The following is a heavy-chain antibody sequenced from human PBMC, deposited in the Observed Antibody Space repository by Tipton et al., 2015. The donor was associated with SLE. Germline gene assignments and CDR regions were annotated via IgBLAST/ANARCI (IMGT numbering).Heavy chain of an antibody. CDR1: GASIGSHH. D-gene: IGHD6-19*01. Sequence: TLSLTCTVSGASIGSHHWTWIRQPPGKGLEWIGDIFYSGGTNYSPFLNSRITISVDTSKNQLSLNVTSMTAADTAVYYCARLAVAGMWYYFDFWGQGAPVTVSS. CDR2: IFYSGGT. J-gene: IGHJ4*02. V-gene: IGHV4-59*11. CDR3: ARLAVAGMWYYFDF.